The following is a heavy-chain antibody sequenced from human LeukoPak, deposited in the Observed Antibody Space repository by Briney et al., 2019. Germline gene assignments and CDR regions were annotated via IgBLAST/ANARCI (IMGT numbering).Heavy chain of an antibody. J-gene: IGHJ4*02. CDR3: AKLKVGAMGY. CDR1: GFTFSSYA. Sequence: GGSLRLSCAASGFTFSSYAMSWVRQAPGKGLEWVSAISGSGGSTYYADSVKGRSTISRDNSKNTLYLQMNSLRAEDAAVYYCAKLKVGAMGYWGQGTLVTVSS. V-gene: IGHV3-23*01. D-gene: IGHD1-26*01. CDR2: ISGSGGST.